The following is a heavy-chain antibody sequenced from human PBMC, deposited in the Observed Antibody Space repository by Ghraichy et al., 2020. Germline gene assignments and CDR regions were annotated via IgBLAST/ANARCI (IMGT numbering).Heavy chain of an antibody. J-gene: IGHJ4*02. CDR3: ARDKQFESPLYYDILTGSDY. CDR2: ISSSSSYI. Sequence: GGSLRLSCAASGFTFSSYSMNWVRQAPGKGLEWVSSISSSSSYIYYADSVKGRFTISRDNAKNSLYLKMNSLRAEDTAVYYCARDKQFESPLYYDILTGSDYWGQGTLVTVSS. V-gene: IGHV3-21*01. CDR1: GFTFSSYS. D-gene: IGHD3-9*01.